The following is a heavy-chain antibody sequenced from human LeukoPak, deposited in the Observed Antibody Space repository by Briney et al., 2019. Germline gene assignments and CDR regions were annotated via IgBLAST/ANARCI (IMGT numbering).Heavy chain of an antibody. J-gene: IGHJ4*02. CDR3: VKDGRRSPPC. CDR2: INGGGGST. Sequence: GGSLRLSCAASGFTFSNYVMSWVRQAPGKGPEWVSGINGGGGSTFYAESVTGRFAISRDNSKNTLFLQMNTLRAEDTAVYYCVKDGRRSPPCWGQGTLVTVSS. CDR1: GFTFSNYV. D-gene: IGHD2-15*01. V-gene: IGHV3-23*01.